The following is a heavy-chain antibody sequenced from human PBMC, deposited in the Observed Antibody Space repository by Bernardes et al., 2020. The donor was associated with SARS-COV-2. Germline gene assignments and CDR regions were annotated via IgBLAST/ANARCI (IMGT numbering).Heavy chain of an antibody. CDR1: GYPLSALS. CDR2: FDPEKGKA. V-gene: IGHV1-24*01. J-gene: IGHJ4*02. D-gene: IGHD1-26*01. CDR3: ATGNSASYFYFDY. Sequence: DAGQVSCKVSGYPLSALSIQWVRQAPGKGLERMGGFDPEKGKAVYAQKFQGRVTVTEDPSTDTVYMEMSSLRSEDTAIYYCATGNSASYFYFDYWGQGTLVTVSS.